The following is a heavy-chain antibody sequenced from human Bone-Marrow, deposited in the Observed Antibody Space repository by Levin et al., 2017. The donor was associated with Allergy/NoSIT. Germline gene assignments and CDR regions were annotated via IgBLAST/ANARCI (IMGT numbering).Heavy chain of an antibody. Sequence: GASVKVSCAASGFTFSAYWMTWVRQAPGKGLELVANIKHDGSETYYGDSVKGRFTISRDNAKNSLYLHMNSLRAEDTAVYYCAWYYFDYWGQGTQVTVSS. CDR1: GFTFSAYW. J-gene: IGHJ4*02. CDR2: IKHDGSET. V-gene: IGHV3-7*01. CDR3: AWYYFDY.